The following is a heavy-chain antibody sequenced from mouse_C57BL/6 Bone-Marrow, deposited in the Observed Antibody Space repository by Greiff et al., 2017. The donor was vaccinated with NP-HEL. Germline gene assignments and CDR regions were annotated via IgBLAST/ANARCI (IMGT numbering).Heavy chain of an antibody. D-gene: IGHD1-1*01. J-gene: IGHJ1*03. Sequence: VQLQQSGAELMKPGASVKLSCKATGYTFTGYWIEWVKQRPGHGLEWIGEILPGSGSTNYNEKFKGKATFTADTSSNTAYMQLSSLTTEDSAIYYWARGTLYYYDSSIYWYIDVWGTGTTVTVSS. CDR1: GYTFTGYW. V-gene: IGHV1-9*01. CDR3: ARGTLYYYDSSIYWYIDV. CDR2: ILPGSGST.